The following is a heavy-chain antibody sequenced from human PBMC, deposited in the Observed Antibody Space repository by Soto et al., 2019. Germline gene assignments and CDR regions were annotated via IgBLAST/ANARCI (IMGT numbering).Heavy chain of an antibody. CDR2: ISGSGAST. Sequence: GGSLRLSCAASRFKFSSYAMSWVRQAPGKGLEWVSGISGSGASTFYADSVKGRFTISRDNSKNTVYLQMNSLRVDDTAKYYCVKEWTPRRAFDYWGQGVLVTVSS. CDR3: VKEWTPRRAFDY. D-gene: IGHD5-12*01. CDR1: RFKFSSYA. J-gene: IGHJ4*02. V-gene: IGHV3-23*01.